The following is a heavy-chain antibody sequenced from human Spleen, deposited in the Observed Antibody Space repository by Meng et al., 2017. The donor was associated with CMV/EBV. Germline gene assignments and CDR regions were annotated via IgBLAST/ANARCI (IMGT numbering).Heavy chain of an antibody. CDR1: GFTFDDYG. J-gene: IGHJ6*02. CDR2: LNWNGDTK. Sequence: ETLSLTCAASGFTFDDYGMSWVRQAPGKGLEWVSGLNWNGDTKGYADSVKGRFTISRDNAKNSLYLQMNSLRVEDTALYYCARDYGTGWSNGMDVWGQGTTVTVSS. D-gene: IGHD6-19*01. V-gene: IGHV3-20*04. CDR3: ARDYGTGWSNGMDV.